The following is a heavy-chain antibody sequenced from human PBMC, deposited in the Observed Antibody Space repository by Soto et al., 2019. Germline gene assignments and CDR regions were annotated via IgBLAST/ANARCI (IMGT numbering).Heavy chain of an antibody. V-gene: IGHV3-23*01. CDR3: ARDRDEILTGYHDY. Sequence: EVQLLESGGGKLQPGGSLRLSCEVSGFNFRVNGVSWVRQAPGKGLEWVSTLGGADGGTYYADSVKGRFTISRDNSRNTLYLQMNSLRGEDTAVYYCARDRDEILTGYHDYWGQGTEVTVST. CDR2: LGGADGGT. CDR1: GFNFRVNG. J-gene: IGHJ4*02. D-gene: IGHD3-9*01.